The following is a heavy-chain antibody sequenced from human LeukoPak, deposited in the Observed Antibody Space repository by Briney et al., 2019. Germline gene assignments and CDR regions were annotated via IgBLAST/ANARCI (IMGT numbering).Heavy chain of an antibody. CDR1: GFNFSDYN. Sequence: GGSLRLSCAASGFNFSDYNMNWVRQAPGKGLEWVSVISSSSKYIYYADSVKGRFTISRDNSKNTLYLQMNTLRAEDTAVYYCAGWSASAKRYWGQGTLVTVSS. CDR2: ISSSSKYI. CDR3: AGWSASAKRY. J-gene: IGHJ4*02. V-gene: IGHV3-21*01. D-gene: IGHD3-3*01.